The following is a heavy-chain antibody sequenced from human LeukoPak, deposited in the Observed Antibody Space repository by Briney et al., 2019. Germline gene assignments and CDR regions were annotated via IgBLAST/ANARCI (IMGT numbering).Heavy chain of an antibody. J-gene: IGHJ4*02. V-gene: IGHV3-48*04. CDR3: ARDNGGSSPFDY. D-gene: IGHD4-23*01. CDR1: GFTFSSYG. CDR2: ISSSGSTI. Sequence: GGSLRLSCAASGFTFSSYGMHWVRQAPGKGLEWVSYISSSGSTIYYADSVKGRFTISRDNAKGSLHLQVNSLRAEDTAVYYCARDNGGSSPFDYWGQGTLVTVSS.